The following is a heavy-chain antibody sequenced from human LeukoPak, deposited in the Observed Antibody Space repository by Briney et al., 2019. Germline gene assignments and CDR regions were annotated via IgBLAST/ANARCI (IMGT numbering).Heavy chain of an antibody. V-gene: IGHV3-23*01. J-gene: IGHJ4*02. CDR3: AKAVGGSSGYPRAFDY. Sequence: GRSLRLSCAASGFTFSSYGMSWVRQAPGEGLEWVSAISGSGSSTYYADSVKGRFTISRDNSKTTLYLQMNSLRAEATAVYYCAKAVGGSSGYPRAFDYWGQGTLVTVSS. CDR2: ISGSGSST. CDR1: GFTFSSYG. D-gene: IGHD3-22*01.